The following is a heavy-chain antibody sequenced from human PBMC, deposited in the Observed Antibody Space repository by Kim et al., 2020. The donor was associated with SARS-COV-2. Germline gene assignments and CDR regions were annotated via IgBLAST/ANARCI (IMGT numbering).Heavy chain of an antibody. CDR3: ARGSYGDYSFDY. V-gene: IGHV4-59*01. J-gene: IGHJ4*02. D-gene: IGHD4-17*01. CDR2: IYYSGST. CDR1: GGSISSYY. Sequence: SETLSLTCTVSGGSISSYYWSWIRQPPGKGLEWIGYIYYSGSTNYNPSLKSRVTISVDTSKNQFSLKLSSVTAADTAVYYCARGSYGDYSFDYWGQGTLVTVSS.